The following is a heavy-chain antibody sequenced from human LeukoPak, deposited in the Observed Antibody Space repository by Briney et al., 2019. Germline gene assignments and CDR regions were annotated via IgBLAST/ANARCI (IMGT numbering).Heavy chain of an antibody. J-gene: IGHJ4*02. CDR2: LYYNGSP. V-gene: IGHV4-39*01. CDR3: ARWGRDDNNGWFY. D-gene: IGHD5-24*01. Sequence: SETLSLTCVVSGVSISSSNYCWGWIRQPPGKGLEGIGTLYYNGSPSYNPSLKSRGTISADTSKNQFSLKLSSVTAADTAVYYCARWGRDDNNGWFYWGQGTLVTVSS. CDR1: GVSISSSNYC.